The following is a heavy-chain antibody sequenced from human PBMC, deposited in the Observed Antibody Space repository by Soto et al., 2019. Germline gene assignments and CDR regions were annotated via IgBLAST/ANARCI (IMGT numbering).Heavy chain of an antibody. Sequence: GGSLRLSCAACGFIFSDHYMDWVRQAPGKXLEWVGRTRNKVNSDTTKYAASVKGRFTISRDDSKNSLHLQMNSLQTEDTAVYYCARESAMTTGVSYDYYYYGMDVWGQGTTVTVSS. D-gene: IGHD4-17*01. V-gene: IGHV3-72*01. J-gene: IGHJ6*02. CDR1: GFIFSDHY. CDR3: ARESAMTTGVSYDYYYYGMDV. CDR2: TRNKVNSDTT.